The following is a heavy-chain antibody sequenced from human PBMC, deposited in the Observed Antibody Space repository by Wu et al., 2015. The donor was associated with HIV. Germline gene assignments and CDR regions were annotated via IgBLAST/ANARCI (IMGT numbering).Heavy chain of an antibody. CDR2: INPNSGGT. V-gene: IGHV1-2*02. CDR3: ARVPSPTIFGVAPQGYMDV. J-gene: IGHJ6*03. Sequence: QVQLVQSGAEVKKPGASVKVSCKASGYTFTGYYMHWVRQAPGQGLEWMGWINPNSGGTNYAQKFQGRVTMTRDTSISTAYMELSRLRSDDTAVYYCARVPSPTIFGVAPQGYMDVWGKGTTVTVSS. D-gene: IGHD3-3*01. CDR1: GYTFTGYY.